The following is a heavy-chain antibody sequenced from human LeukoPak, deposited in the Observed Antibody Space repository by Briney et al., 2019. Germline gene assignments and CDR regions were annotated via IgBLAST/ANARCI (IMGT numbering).Heavy chain of an antibody. CDR1: GYTFTGSY. CDR3: ASSRRGQLERRNYFDY. CDR2: INVNSGDT. V-gene: IGHV1-2*06. Sequence: GASVKVSCKTSGYTFTGSYVHWVRQAPGQGLEWMGRINVNSGDTYLAQKFQGRVTMTRDTSISTAYMELSRLRSDDTAVYYCASSRRGQLERRNYFDYWGQGTLVTVSS. J-gene: IGHJ4*02. D-gene: IGHD1-1*01.